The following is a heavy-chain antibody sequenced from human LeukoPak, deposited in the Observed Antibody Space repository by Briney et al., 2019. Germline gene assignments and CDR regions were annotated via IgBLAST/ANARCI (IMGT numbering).Heavy chain of an antibody. J-gene: IGHJ4*02. D-gene: IGHD6-13*01. Sequence: PGGSLRLSCAASGFTFSSYDMHWVRQATGKGLEWVSAIGTAGDTYYPGSVKGRFTISRENAKNSLYLQMNSLRAGGTAVYYCARVAAAGEFDYWGQGTLVTVSS. CDR3: ARVAAAGEFDY. CDR1: GFTFSSYD. CDR2: IGTAGDT. V-gene: IGHV3-13*01.